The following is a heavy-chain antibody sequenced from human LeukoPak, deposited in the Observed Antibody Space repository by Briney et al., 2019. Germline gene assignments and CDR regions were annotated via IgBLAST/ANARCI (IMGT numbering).Heavy chain of an antibody. CDR3: ARGAIVGVTTRGYGMDV. J-gene: IGHJ6*02. CDR1: RGTFSSYA. D-gene: IGHD3-3*01. CDR2: IIPILGIA. V-gene: IGHV1-69*04. Sequence: GASVKVSCKASRGTFSSYAISWVRQAPGQGLEWMGRIIPILGIANYAQKFQGRVTITADKSTSTAYMELSSLRSEDTAVYYCARGAIVGVTTRGYGMDVWGQGTTVTVSS.